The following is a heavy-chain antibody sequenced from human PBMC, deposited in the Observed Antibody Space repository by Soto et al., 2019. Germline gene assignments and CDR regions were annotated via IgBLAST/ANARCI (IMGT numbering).Heavy chain of an antibody. Sequence: PSETLSLTCTVSCGSISSGGYYWSWIRQHPGKGLEWIGYIYYSGSTYYNPSLKSRVTISVDTSKNQFSLKLSSVTAADTAVYYCARDRRLITMVRGVSLWFDPWGQGTLVTVSS. D-gene: IGHD3-10*01. J-gene: IGHJ5*02. CDR2: IYYSGST. V-gene: IGHV4-31*03. CDR3: ARDRRLITMVRGVSLWFDP. CDR1: CGSISSGGYY.